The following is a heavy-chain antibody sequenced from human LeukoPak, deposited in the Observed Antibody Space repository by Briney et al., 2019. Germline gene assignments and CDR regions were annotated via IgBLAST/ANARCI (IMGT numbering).Heavy chain of an antibody. CDR2: IYYSGST. CDR1: GGSISSGGYY. D-gene: IGHD3-10*01. Sequence: PSETLSLTCTVSGGSISSGGYYWSWIRQHPGKGLEWIGYIYYSGSTYYNPSLKSRVTISVDTSKNQFSLKLSSVTAADTAVYYRAREPFGFDYYYGMDVWGQGTTVTVSS. V-gene: IGHV4-31*03. CDR3: AREPFGFDYYYGMDV. J-gene: IGHJ6*02.